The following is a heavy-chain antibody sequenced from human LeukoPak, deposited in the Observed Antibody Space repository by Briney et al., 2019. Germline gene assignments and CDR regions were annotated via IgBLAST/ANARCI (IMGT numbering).Heavy chain of an antibody. Sequence: PSETLSLTCTVSGGSITSSSYYWGWIRQPPGKGLEWNGTIYYSGTTYYNPSLKSRVTISVDTSKNQFSLKLSSVTAADTAVYYCAAVTMTSWAPPAIDYWGQGTLVTVSS. J-gene: IGHJ4*02. D-gene: IGHD3-22*01. CDR2: IYYSGTT. CDR1: GGSITSSSYY. CDR3: AAVTMTSWAPPAIDY. V-gene: IGHV4-39*01.